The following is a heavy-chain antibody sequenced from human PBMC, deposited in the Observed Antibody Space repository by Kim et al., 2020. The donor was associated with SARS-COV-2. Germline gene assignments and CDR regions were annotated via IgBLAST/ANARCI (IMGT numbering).Heavy chain of an antibody. CDR2: IRSKANSYAT. V-gene: IGHV3-73*01. CDR3: TRQKMENCSSTSCYEV. Sequence: GGSLRLSCAASGFTFSGSAMPWVRQASGKGLEWVGRIRSKANSYATAYAASVKGRFTISRDDSKNTAYLQMNSLKTGDTAVYYCTRQKMENCSSTSCYEVWGQGALVTVSS. D-gene: IGHD2-2*01. J-gene: IGHJ4*02. CDR1: GFTFSGSA.